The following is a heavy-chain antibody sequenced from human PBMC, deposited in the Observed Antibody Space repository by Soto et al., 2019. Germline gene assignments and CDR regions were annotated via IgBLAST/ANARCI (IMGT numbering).Heavy chain of an antibody. CDR2: ISYDGSNK. CDR1: GFTFSNNA. V-gene: IGHV3-30-3*01. CDR3: ARGTTTSAFSAMDV. Sequence: QVQLGESGGGVVQPGRSLRLSCAASGFTFSNNAMDWVRQAPGKGLEWVAVISYDGSNKYIAESVKGRFTISRDNSKSTLFLQMNSLRAEDTAVYYCARGTTTSAFSAMDVWGQGTTVTVSS. J-gene: IGHJ6*02. D-gene: IGHD1-1*01.